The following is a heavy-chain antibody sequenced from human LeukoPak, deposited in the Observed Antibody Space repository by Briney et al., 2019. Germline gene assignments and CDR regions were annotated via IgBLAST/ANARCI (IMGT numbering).Heavy chain of an antibody. V-gene: IGHV4-59*01. CDR3: ARERRYSYGSYYYYGMDV. CDR1: GGSISSYY. D-gene: IGHD5-18*01. Sequence: SETLSLTCTVSGGSISSYYWSWIRQPPGKGLEWIGYIYYSGSTNYNPSLKSRVTISVDTSKNQFSLKLSSVTAADTAVYYCARERRYSYGSYYYYGMDVWGQGTTVTVSS. J-gene: IGHJ6*02. CDR2: IYYSGST.